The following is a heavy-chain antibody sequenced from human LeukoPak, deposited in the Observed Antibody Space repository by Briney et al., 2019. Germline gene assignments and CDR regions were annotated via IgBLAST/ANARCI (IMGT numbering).Heavy chain of an antibody. Sequence: GGSLRLSCAPSGFTFSSNAMGWVRQAPGKGLEWVSAISGSGGSTYYADSVKGRFTISRDHSRNTLYLQMNSLRVEDTAVYYCAKGARQQLAFQHWGQGTLVTVSS. V-gene: IGHV3-23*01. CDR3: AKGARQQLAFQH. CDR2: ISGSGGST. CDR1: GFTFSSNA. J-gene: IGHJ1*01. D-gene: IGHD6-13*01.